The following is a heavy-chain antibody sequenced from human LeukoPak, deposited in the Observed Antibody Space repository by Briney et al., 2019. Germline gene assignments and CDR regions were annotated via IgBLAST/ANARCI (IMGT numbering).Heavy chain of an antibody. D-gene: IGHD1-26*01. CDR2: ISFSNSTL. CDR1: GFNVSYYS. J-gene: IGHJ4*02. V-gene: IGHV3-48*04. Sequence: GGSLRLSGAASGFNVSYYSMNWVRQAPGKGLEWVSYISFSNSTLYYADSVRGRFTISRDNAKNSLSLQMNSLSAEDTSVYYCAGVGATSFDYWGQGILVTVSS. CDR3: AGVGATSFDY.